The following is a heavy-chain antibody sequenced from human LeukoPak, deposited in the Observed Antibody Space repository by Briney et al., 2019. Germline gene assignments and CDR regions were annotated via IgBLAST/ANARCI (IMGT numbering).Heavy chain of an antibody. CDR1: GYSFSSYW. CDR3: ARQNWGVDY. V-gene: IGHV5-51*01. J-gene: IGHJ4*02. CDR2: IYPGDSAT. Sequence: GEPLKISCKGSGYSFSSYWIAWVRQMPGKGLEWMGIIYPGDSATKYSPSFQGQVTVSADKSISTAYLQWSSLKASDTAMYYCARQNWGVDYGGQGTLVTVSS. D-gene: IGHD7-27*01.